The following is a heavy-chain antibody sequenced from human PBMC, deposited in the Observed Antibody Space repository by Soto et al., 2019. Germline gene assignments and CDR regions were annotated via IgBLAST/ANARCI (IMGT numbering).Heavy chain of an antibody. D-gene: IGHD5-12*01. CDR3: ARPTGEYSGYDY. V-gene: IGHV4-39*01. Sequence: QLQLQESGPGLVKPSETLSLTCTVSGGSISSSSYYWGWIRQAPGKGLEWIGSVYYSGSTYYNPTLKSRVTISVDTSKNQFSRKLSSVTAADTAVYYCARPTGEYSGYDYWGQGTLVTVSS. CDR1: GGSISSSSYY. CDR2: VYYSGST. J-gene: IGHJ4*02.